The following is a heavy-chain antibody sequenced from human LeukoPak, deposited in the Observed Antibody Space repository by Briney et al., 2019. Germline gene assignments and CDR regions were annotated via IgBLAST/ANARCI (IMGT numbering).Heavy chain of an antibody. CDR3: AKDHSSGWPNAAFDY. CDR1: GFTFSSYA. J-gene: IGHJ4*02. D-gene: IGHD6-19*01. V-gene: IGHV3-23*01. CDR2: ITGSGGST. Sequence: AGGSLRLSCAASGFTFSSYAMSWVRQAPGKGLEWVSGITGSGGSTYYADSVKGRFTISRDNSKNTLYLQMNSLRAEDTAVYYCAKDHSSGWPNAAFDYWGQETLVTVSS.